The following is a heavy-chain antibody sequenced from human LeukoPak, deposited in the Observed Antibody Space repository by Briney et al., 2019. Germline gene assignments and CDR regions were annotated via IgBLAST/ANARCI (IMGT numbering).Heavy chain of an antibody. CDR2: IYSGGST. J-gene: IGHJ4*02. D-gene: IGHD4-11*01. V-gene: IGHV3-53*05. CDR3: ARATQIRDYSSNY. CDR1: GFTVGTNY. Sequence: AGGSLRLSCAASGFTVGTNYMSWVRQAPGKGLEWVSVIYSGGSTYYADSVKGRFTISRDNSKNTLYLQMNSLRSEDTAVYYCARATQIRDYSSNYWGQGTLVTVSS.